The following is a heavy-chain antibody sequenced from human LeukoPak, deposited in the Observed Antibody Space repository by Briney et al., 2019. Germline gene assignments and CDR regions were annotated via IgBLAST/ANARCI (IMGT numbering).Heavy chain of an antibody. CDR3: ARGYSPTAYAMDV. Sequence: PGGSLRLSSAASGLTVSSNYMSWVRQAPGKGLEWVSFIYSGGSTSYADSVMGRFTISKDNSKNTPYLQMNSLRAEDTAVYYCARGYSPTAYAMDVWGLGTTVSVSS. CDR1: GLTVSSNY. D-gene: IGHD5-18*01. CDR2: IYSGGST. V-gene: IGHV3-53*01. J-gene: IGHJ6*02.